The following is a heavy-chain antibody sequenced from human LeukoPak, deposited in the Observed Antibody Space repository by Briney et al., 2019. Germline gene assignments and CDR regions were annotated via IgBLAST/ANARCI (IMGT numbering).Heavy chain of an antibody. CDR2: IYYSGST. V-gene: IGHV4-59*01. J-gene: IGHJ6*02. CDR3: ARESGYDFPYYYYGMDV. D-gene: IGHD5-12*01. CDR1: GGSFSGYY. Sequence: SETLSLTCAVYGGSFSGYYWSWIRQPPGKGLGWIGYIYYSGSTNYNPSLKSRVTISVDTSKNQFSLKLSSVTAADTAVYYCARESGYDFPYYYYGMDVWGQGTTVTVSS.